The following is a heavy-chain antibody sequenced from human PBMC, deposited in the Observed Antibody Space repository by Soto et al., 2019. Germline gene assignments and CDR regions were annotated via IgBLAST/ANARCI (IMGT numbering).Heavy chain of an antibody. Sequence: SQTRYITCAVYGGSFSGYCWSCIRHPPGKGLEWIGQIHHTGTTNYSPSLRSRVSISVDTSKNQFSLKLSSVTAADTAVYYCARGTHICTWYAVYWGQGTLVT. CDR1: GGSFSGYC. CDR2: IHHTGTT. D-gene: IGHD6-13*01. J-gene: IGHJ4*02. V-gene: IGHV4-34*01. CDR3: ARGTHICTWYAVY.